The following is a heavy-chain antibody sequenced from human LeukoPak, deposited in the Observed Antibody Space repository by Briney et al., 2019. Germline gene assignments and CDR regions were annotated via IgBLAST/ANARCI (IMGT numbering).Heavy chain of an antibody. V-gene: IGHV5-10-1*01. D-gene: IGHD4-17*01. CDR3: ARRTVYGDYTFDY. Sequence: GASLKISCKGSGYRFTSYWISWVRQMPGKGLEWMGRIDPSDSYTNYSPSFQGHVTISADKSISTAYLQWSSLKASDTAMYYCARRTVYGDYTFDYWGQGTLVTVSS. J-gene: IGHJ4*02. CDR2: IDPSDSYT. CDR1: GYRFTSYW.